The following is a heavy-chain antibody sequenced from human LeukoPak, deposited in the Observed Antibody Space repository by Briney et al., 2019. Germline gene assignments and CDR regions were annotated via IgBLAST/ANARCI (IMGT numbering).Heavy chain of an antibody. J-gene: IGHJ5*02. CDR3: ARTRFLPSWFDP. Sequence: PSETLSLTCTVSGGSISSYYWSWIRQPPGKGLEWIGYIYYSGSTYYNPSLKSRVTISVDTSKNQFSLKLSSVTAADTAVYYCARTRFLPSWFDPWGQGTLVTVSS. V-gene: IGHV4-30-4*08. D-gene: IGHD3-3*01. CDR1: GGSISSYY. CDR2: IYYSGST.